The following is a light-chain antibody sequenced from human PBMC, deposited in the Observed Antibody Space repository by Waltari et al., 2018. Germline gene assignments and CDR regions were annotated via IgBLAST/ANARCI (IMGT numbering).Light chain of an antibody. CDR1: QNLLYNADDKNY. CDR3: QQCYSTPYT. V-gene: IGKV4-1*01. Sequence: DIVMTQSPDSLAVSLGERVTSNCRSSQNLLYNADDKNYLAWFQQKPGQPPKQLIYWASTRESGVPDRFSGSGSGTEFTLTISSLQAADVAVYYCQQCYSTPYTFVQGTKLEIK. CDR2: WAS. J-gene: IGKJ2*01.